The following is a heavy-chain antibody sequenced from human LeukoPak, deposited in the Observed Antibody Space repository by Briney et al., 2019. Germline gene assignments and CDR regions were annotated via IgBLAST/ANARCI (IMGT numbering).Heavy chain of an antibody. CDR1: GYTFTGYY. CDR3: ARVAIGGITFGGVIAQGWFDP. CDR2: INPNSGGT. Sequence: ASVKVSCKASGYTFTGYYMHWVRQAPGQGLEWMGWINPNSGGTNYAQKFQGRVTMTRDTSISTAYMELSRLRSDDTAVYYCARVAIGGITFGGVIAQGWFDPWGQGTLVTVSS. D-gene: IGHD3-16*01. J-gene: IGHJ5*02. V-gene: IGHV1-2*02.